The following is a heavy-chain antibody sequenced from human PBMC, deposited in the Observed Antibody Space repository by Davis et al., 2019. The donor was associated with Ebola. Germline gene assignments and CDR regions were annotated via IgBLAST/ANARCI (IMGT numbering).Heavy chain of an antibody. CDR1: GGSLSGYF. V-gene: IGHV4-34*01. CDR3: AKHGAGVRRLDS. D-gene: IGHD2-21*01. J-gene: IGHJ4*02. Sequence: SETLSLTCAVYGGSLSGYFWTWIRQSPGKGLEWIGTIRKSGSLTYYNSSIKSRVTLVVDTSNNHVSLRLHSVTAADTAVYYRAKHGAGVRRLDSWGQGTLVTVSS. CDR2: IRKSGSLT.